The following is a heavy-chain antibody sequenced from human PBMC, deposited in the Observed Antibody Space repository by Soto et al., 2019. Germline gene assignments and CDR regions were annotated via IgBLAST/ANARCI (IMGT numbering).Heavy chain of an antibody. J-gene: IGHJ4*02. Sequence: ASVKVSCKASGYTFSDYYMHWVRQAPGQGLEWMGWINPDSGGTNYAERFQGRVTMTRDTSISTAYMELRRLISDDTAVYYCARRYCSGGSCYPDYWGPGPMVTV. CDR3: ARRYCSGGSCYPDY. V-gene: IGHV1-2*02. CDR1: GYTFSDYY. CDR2: INPDSGGT. D-gene: IGHD2-15*01.